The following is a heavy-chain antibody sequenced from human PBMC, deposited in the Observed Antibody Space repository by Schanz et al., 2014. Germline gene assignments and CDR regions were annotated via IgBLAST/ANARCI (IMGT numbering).Heavy chain of an antibody. D-gene: IGHD6-19*01. Sequence: VQLVESGGGLVQPGGSLRLSCVVSGFNFRNYWMTWIRQAPGKGLEWVSDISDSGDSTHYADSVKGRFTISRDNAKNSLYLQMNSLRVEDTAVYYCARDLISSGWYGWGQGTLVTVSS. V-gene: IGHV3-11*01. CDR2: ISDSGDST. CDR3: ARDLISSGWYG. J-gene: IGHJ4*02. CDR1: GFNFRNYW.